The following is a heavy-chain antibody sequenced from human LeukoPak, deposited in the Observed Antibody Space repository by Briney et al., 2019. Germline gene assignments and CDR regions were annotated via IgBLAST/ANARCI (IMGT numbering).Heavy chain of an antibody. CDR3: ARQRNFGVVIS. CDR2: IYPGESDT. CDR1: GYSFTSYR. D-gene: IGHD3-3*01. J-gene: IGHJ4*02. Sequence: GEALKISCKGSGYSFTSYRIGWVRQMPGKGLEWMGIIYPGESDTRYSPSFQGQVTISADKSISTAYLQWSSLKASDTAMYYCARQRNFGVVISWGQGTLVTVSS. V-gene: IGHV5-51*01.